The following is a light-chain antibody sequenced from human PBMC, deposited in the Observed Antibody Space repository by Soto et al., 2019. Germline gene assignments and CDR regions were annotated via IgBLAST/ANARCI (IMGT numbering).Light chain of an antibody. Sequence: EIVLTQSPGTLSLSPGERATLSCRASQSVSSSYLAWYQQKHGQAPRLLIYGASSRATGIPDRFSGSGSGTDFTLNISRLEPEDFAVYYCQQYGSSPFTFGPGTKVDIK. CDR3: QQYGSSPFT. J-gene: IGKJ3*01. V-gene: IGKV3-20*01. CDR1: QSVSSSY. CDR2: GAS.